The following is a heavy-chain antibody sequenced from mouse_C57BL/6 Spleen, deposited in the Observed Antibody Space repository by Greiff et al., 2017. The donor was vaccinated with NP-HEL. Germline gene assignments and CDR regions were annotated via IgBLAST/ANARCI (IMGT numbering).Heavy chain of an antibody. V-gene: IGHV1-26*01. Sequence: EVQLQQSGPELVKPGASVKISCKASGYTFTDYYMNWVKQSHGKSLEWIGDINPNNGGTSYNQKFKGKATLTVDKSSSTAYMELRSLTSEDSAVYYCARGEWGREGYWGQGTTLTVSS. J-gene: IGHJ2*01. CDR3: ARGEWGREGY. CDR1: GYTFTDYY. CDR2: INPNNGGT. D-gene: IGHD1-3*01.